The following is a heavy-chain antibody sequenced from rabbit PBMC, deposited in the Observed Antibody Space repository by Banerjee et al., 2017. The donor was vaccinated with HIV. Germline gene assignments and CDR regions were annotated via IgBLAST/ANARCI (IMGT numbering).Heavy chain of an antibody. D-gene: IGHD1-1*01. V-gene: IGHV1S45*01. J-gene: IGHJ4*01. CDR3: ARDLPGVIGWNFNL. Sequence: QEQLVESGGGLVKPEGSLKLSCTASGFSFSNKAVMCWVRQAPGKGLEWIACINAVTGKAVYASWAKGRFTFSKTSSTTVTLHMTGLTAADTATYFCARDLPGVIGWNFNLWGPGTLVTVS. CDR1: GFSFSNKAV. CDR2: INAVTGKA.